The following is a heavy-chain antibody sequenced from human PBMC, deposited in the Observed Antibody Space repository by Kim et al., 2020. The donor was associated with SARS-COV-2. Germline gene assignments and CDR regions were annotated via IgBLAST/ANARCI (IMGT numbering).Heavy chain of an antibody. CDR3: ARLKRDRIAVAVNWYFDL. Sequence: GESLKISCKGSGYSFTSYWISWVRQMPGKGLEWMGRIDPSDSYTNYSPSFQGHVTISADKSISTAYLQWSSLKASDTAMYYCARLKRDRIAVAVNWYFDLWGRGTLVTVSS. V-gene: IGHV5-10-1*01. J-gene: IGHJ2*01. CDR1: GYSFTSYW. D-gene: IGHD6-19*01. CDR2: IDPSDSYT.